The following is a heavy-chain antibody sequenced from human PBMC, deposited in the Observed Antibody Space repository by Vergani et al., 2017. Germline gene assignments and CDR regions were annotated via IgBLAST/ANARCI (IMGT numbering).Heavy chain of an antibody. J-gene: IGHJ4*02. D-gene: IGHD6-6*01. CDR2: IWYDGSNK. CDR3: ARRDSSSPALDY. V-gene: IGHV3-33*01. CDR1: GFTFSSYG. Sequence: QVQLVESGGGVVQPGRSLRLSCAASGFTFSSYGMHWVRQAPGKGLEWVAVIWYDGSNKYYPGSVKGRFTISRENAKNSLYLQMNGLRAGDPAVYYCARRDSSSPALDYWGQGTLVTVSS.